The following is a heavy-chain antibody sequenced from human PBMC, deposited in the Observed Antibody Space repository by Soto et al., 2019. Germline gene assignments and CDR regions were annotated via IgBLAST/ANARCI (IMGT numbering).Heavy chain of an antibody. CDR2: IYSAGST. Sequence: PGGSLRLSSVVSGLTVSSTKMSWVRQAPGKGLQWVSVIYSAGSTYYANAVKGRFTISRDISENKIFLELNGLTVDDKAVYYCARAREPEYSSSIFFDYWGRGTVVTVSS. D-gene: IGHD6-6*01. V-gene: IGHV3-53*01. CDR3: ARAREPEYSSSIFFDY. J-gene: IGHJ4*01. CDR1: GLTVSSTK.